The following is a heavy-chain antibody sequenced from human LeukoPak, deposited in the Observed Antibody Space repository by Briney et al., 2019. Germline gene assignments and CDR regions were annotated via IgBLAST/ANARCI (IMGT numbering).Heavy chain of an antibody. D-gene: IGHD2-15*01. CDR2: IRYDGSNK. Sequence: PGGSLRLSCAASGFTFSSYGMHSVRQAPGKGLEWVAFIRYDGSNKYYADSVKGRFTISRDNSKNTLYLQMNSLRAEDTAVYYCAKDWQPYCSGGSCFFDYWGQGTLVTVSS. CDR3: AKDWQPYCSGGSCFFDY. CDR1: GFTFSSYG. J-gene: IGHJ4*02. V-gene: IGHV3-30*02.